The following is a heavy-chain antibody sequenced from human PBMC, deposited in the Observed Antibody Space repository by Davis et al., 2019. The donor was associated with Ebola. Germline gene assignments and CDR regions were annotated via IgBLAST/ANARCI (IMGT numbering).Heavy chain of an antibody. J-gene: IGHJ4*02. V-gene: IGHV3-33*08. CDR2: IWYDGSNE. D-gene: IGHD2-15*01. Sequence: GESLKISCAASGFTFSGSAMHWVRQAPGKGLEWVAVIWYDGSNEYYADSVKGRFTISRDNSKNTLYLQMNSLRAKDTAVYYCARELEGISTWGQGTLVTVSS. CDR1: GFTFSGSA. CDR3: ARELEGIST.